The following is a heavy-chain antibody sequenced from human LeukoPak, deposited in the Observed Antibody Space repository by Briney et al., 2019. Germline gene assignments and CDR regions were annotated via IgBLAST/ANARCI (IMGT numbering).Heavy chain of an antibody. D-gene: IGHD3-3*01. Sequence: PGGSLRLSCAASGFTLSSYWMHCVRQAPGKGLVWVSRIDNVGTGTNYADSVKGRFTISRDNAKNTLYLQMNSLRADDTAVYYCARDWSYGLDVWGQGTTVTVSS. CDR3: ARDWSYGLDV. CDR2: IDNVGTGT. J-gene: IGHJ6*02. V-gene: IGHV3-74*01. CDR1: GFTLSSYW.